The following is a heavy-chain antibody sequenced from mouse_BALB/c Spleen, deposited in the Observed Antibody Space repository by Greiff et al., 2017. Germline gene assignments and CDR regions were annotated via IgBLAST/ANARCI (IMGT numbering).Heavy chain of an antibody. CDR2: IYPYNGGT. CDR3: ARSTMITTHFDY. D-gene: IGHD2-4*01. J-gene: IGHJ2*01. V-gene: IGHV1S29*02. Sequence: VQLQQSGPELVKPGASVKISCKASGYTFTDYNMHWVKQSHGKSLEWIGYIYPYNGGTGYNQKFKSKATLTVDNSSSTAYMELRSLTSEDSAVYYCARSTMITTHFDYWGQGTTLTVSS. CDR1: GYTFTDYN.